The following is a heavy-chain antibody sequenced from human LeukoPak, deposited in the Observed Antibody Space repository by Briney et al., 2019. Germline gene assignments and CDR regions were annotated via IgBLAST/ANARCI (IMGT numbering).Heavy chain of an antibody. D-gene: IGHD3-10*01. CDR3: ARARTMVRGVIIKPYYGMDV. J-gene: IGHJ6*04. CDR1: GGSFSGYY. CDR2: INHSGST. V-gene: IGHV4-34*01. Sequence: PSETLSLTCAVYGGSFSGYYWSWIRQPPGKGLEWIGEINHSGSTNYNPSPKSRVTISVDTSKNQFSLKLSSVTAADTAVYYCARARTMVRGVIIKPYYGMDVWGKGTTVTVSS.